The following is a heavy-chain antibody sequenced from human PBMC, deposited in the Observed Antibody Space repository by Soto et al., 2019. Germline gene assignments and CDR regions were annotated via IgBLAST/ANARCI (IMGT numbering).Heavy chain of an antibody. CDR1: GGSISSGDYY. CDR3: ARVGGAPNYYYYGMDV. V-gene: IGHV4-30-4*01. D-gene: IGHD1-26*01. Sequence: SETLSLTCTVSGGSISSGDYYWSWIRQPPGKGLEWIGYIYYSGSTYYNPSLKSRATISVDTSKNQFSLKLSSVTAADTAVYYCARVGGAPNYYYYGMDVWGQGTTVTVSS. CDR2: IYYSGST. J-gene: IGHJ6*02.